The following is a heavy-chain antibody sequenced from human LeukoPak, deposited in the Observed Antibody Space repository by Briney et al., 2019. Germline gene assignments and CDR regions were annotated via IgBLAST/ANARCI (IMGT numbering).Heavy chain of an antibody. J-gene: IGHJ6*03. V-gene: IGHV1-46*01. CDR3: ARNGGSYYSYYYYYMDV. D-gene: IGHD1-26*01. CDR1: GYTFTSYY. CDR2: INPSGGST. Sequence: ASVKVSRKASGYTFTSYYMHWVRQPPGQGREWMGIINPSGGSTNYAQKFQGRVTMTRDMSTSTVYMELSSLRSEDTAVYYCARNGGSYYSYYYYYMDVWGKGTTVTVSS.